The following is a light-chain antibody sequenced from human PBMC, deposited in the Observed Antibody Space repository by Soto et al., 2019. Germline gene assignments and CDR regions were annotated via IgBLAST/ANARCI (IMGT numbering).Light chain of an antibody. V-gene: IGKV3-11*01. J-gene: IGKJ5*01. CDR1: QSFSSY. CDR2: YAS. CDR3: QQRSNWPPVIT. Sequence: EIVLTQSPATLSLSPGERATLSCRASQSFSSYLAWYQQKPGQAPRLLIYYASKRATGIPARFSGRGSGTYFTLTISSLEPEDFAVYYFQQRSNWPPVITFGQGTRLEIK.